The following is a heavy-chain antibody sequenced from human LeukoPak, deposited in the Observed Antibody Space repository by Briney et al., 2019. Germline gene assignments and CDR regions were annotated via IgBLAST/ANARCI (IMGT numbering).Heavy chain of an antibody. CDR3: ARQVTSCSSTSCYHFDY. Sequence: SETLSLTCTVSGGSISSGSYYWSWIRQPAGKGLEWIGSIYYSGSTYYNPSLKSRVTISVDTSKNQFSLKLSSVTAADTAVYYCARQVTSCSSTSCYHFDYWGQGTLVTVSS. CDR1: GGSISSGSYY. D-gene: IGHD2-2*01. CDR2: IYYSGST. V-gene: IGHV4-39*01. J-gene: IGHJ4*02.